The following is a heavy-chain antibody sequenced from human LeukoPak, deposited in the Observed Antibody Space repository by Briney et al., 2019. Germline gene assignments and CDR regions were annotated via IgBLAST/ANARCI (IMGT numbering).Heavy chain of an antibody. CDR2: ISGYNDNT. D-gene: IGHD2/OR15-2a*01. CDR1: GYTFTNYG. CDR3: ARASVYYSDI. Sequence: ASVKVSCKASGYTFTNYGISWVRQAPGQGVEWMGWISGYNDNTNYAQNLQGRVTMTTDTSTSTAYMELRSLRSDDTAVYYCARASVYYSDIWGQGTMVTVSS. V-gene: IGHV1-18*01. J-gene: IGHJ3*02.